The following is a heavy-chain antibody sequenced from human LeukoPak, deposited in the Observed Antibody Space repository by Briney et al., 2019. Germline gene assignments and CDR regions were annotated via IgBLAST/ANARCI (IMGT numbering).Heavy chain of an antibody. CDR3: AKDRQPLLYPRWFDP. CDR2: INGDGSEK. D-gene: IGHD2-2*02. Sequence: PGGSLRLSCVASGFNFGPYWMSWVRQAPGKGPEWVANINGDGSEKFYVNSVKGRFTISRDNSKNTLYLQMNSLRAEDTAVYYCAKDRQPLLYPRWFDPWGQGTLVTVSS. J-gene: IGHJ5*02. V-gene: IGHV3-7*03. CDR1: GFNFGPYW.